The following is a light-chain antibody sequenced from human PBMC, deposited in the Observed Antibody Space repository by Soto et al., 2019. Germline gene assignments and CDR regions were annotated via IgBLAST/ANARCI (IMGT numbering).Light chain of an antibody. CDR1: SSNIGSNP. V-gene: IGLV1-44*01. Sequence: QSVLTQPSSASGTPGQRVTISCSGSSSNIGSNPVNWYQHLPGTAPRLLIYINSQRPSGVRDRFSGYKSGTSASLAISGLQSEDEADYYCAAWDDGLNGWVFGGGTKLTVL. CDR2: INS. CDR3: AAWDDGLNGWV. J-gene: IGLJ3*02.